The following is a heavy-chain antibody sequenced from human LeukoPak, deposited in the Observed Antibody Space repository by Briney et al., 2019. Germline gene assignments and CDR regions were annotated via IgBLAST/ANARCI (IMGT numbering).Heavy chain of an antibody. CDR1: GFTVSTNF. J-gene: IGHJ6*02. CDR2: IYSDSCT. D-gene: IGHD6-19*01. CDR3: ARELVAGGGRRGMDV. V-gene: IGHV3-66*01. Sequence: PGGSLRLSCAASGFTVSTNFMSWVRQAQGKGLEWVSVIYSDSCTSYADSVRGRFTISRDNSKNMLHLQMSSLRAEDTAVYYCARELVAGGGRRGMDVWGQGTTVTVSS.